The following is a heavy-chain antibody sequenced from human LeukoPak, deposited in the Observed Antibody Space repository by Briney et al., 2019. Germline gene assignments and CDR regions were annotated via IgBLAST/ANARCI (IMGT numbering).Heavy chain of an antibody. V-gene: IGHV3-21*01. J-gene: IGHJ6*02. CDR2: IAGGNSYL. CDR3: ARDPSTTTYYYYYGMDV. CDR1: GFTFSTYT. Sequence: PGGSLRLSCAASGFTFSTYTMNWVHQAPGKGLEWVSSIAGGNSYLYYGDSVKGRFTISRDNAKNSLYLQMNSLRAEDTAVYYCARDPSTTTYYYYYGMDVWGQGTTVTVSS. D-gene: IGHD1-7*01.